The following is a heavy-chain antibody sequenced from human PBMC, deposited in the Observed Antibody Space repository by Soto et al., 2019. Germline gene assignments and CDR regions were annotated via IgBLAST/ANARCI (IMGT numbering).Heavy chain of an antibody. D-gene: IGHD4-17*01. CDR1: GFAFSAYG. Sequence: QVHLVESGGGVVQPGRSLRLSCAASGFAFSAYGMHWVRQAPGKGLEWVAMIYYDGSNKYYADSVKGRFTISRDNSKNTLYLQMSSLRAEDTALYYCARGGGTVTSDYWGQGTLVTVSS. CDR3: ARGGGTVTSDY. J-gene: IGHJ4*02. V-gene: IGHV3-33*01. CDR2: IYYDGSNK.